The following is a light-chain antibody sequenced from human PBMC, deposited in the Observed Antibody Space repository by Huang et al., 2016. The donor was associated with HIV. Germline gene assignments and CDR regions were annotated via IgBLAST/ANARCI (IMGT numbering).Light chain of an antibody. J-gene: IGKJ2*01. CDR2: AAS. CDR1: QDIRNY. CDR3: QKYNSAPYT. V-gene: IGKV1-27*01. Sequence: DIHMTQSPSSLSSSVGDRVTITCRASQDIRNYLAWYQQKPGTAPKLLISAASTLQSGVPSRFSGGGSGTEFTLTIGSLQPEDVATYYCQKYNSAPYTFGQGTKLEIK.